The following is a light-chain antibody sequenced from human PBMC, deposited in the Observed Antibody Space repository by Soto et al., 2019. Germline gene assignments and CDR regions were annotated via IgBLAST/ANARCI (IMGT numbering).Light chain of an antibody. CDR3: CSYAGSSTLGVV. J-gene: IGLJ2*01. CDR2: EGS. V-gene: IGLV2-23*01. Sequence: QSALTQPASVSGSPGQSITISCTGTSSDVGSYNLVSWYQQHPGKAPKLMIYEGSKRPSGVSNRFSGSKSGNTDSLTISGLQAEDEADYYCCSYAGSSTLGVVFGGGTKVTVL. CDR1: SSDVGSYNL.